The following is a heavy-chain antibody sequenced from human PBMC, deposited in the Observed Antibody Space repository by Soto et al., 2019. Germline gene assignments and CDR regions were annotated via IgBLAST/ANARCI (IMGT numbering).Heavy chain of an antibody. CDR3: ARPQVASHSYSGMDV. CDR1: GYTFASYY. CDR2: INPSGTTT. V-gene: IGHV1-46*01. Sequence: QVQLLQSGAEVKKPGASVKVSCKASGYTFASYYRHWVRQAPGQGLEWMGIINPSGTTTDYAQKFPGRVTMTRDTSTSTYAMELSSLRSEDTAVYYCARPQVASHSYSGMDVWGQGTTVTVSS. D-gene: IGHD2-2*01. J-gene: IGHJ6*02.